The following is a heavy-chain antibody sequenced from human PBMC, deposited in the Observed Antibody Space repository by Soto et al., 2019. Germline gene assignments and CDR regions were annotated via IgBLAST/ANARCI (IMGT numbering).Heavy chain of an antibody. V-gene: IGHV4-39*01. J-gene: IGHJ4*02. CDR2: IYYSGST. CDR1: GGSISSSSYY. Sequence: PSETLSLTCTVYGGSISSSSYYWGWIRQPPGKGLEWIGSIYYSGSTYYNPSLKSRVTISVDTSKNQFTLKLRSVTAADTAVYYCASPYGDYGGYYFGYWGQETLVTVPS. D-gene: IGHD4-17*01. CDR3: ASPYGDYGGYYFGY.